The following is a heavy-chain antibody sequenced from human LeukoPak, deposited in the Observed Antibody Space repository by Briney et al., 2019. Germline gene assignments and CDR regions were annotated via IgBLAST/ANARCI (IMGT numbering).Heavy chain of an antibody. D-gene: IGHD3-22*01. V-gene: IGHV3-33*01. CDR1: EFTFSYYG. Sequence: PGRSLRLSCAASEFTFSYYGMQWVRQAPGKGLEWVALIWHDGGKRYYADSVKGRFTISRDNSKNTLYLQMTTLRAEDTAVYYCARDADTSEFFSWLDLWGQGTLVTVSS. CDR3: ARDADTSEFFSWLDL. J-gene: IGHJ5*02. CDR2: IWHDGGKR.